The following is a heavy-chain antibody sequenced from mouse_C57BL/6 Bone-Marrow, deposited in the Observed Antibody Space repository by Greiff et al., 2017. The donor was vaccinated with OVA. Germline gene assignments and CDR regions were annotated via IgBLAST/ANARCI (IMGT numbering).Heavy chain of an antibody. Sequence: VQVVESGAELARPGASVKLSCKASGYTFTSYGISWVKQRTGQGLEWIGEIYPRSGNTYYNEKFKGKATLTADKSSSTAYMELRSLTSEDSAVYFCARGATVVATDYAMDYWGQGTSVTVSS. V-gene: IGHV1-81*01. CDR2: IYPRSGNT. D-gene: IGHD1-1*01. CDR1: GYTFTSYG. J-gene: IGHJ4*01. CDR3: ARGATVVATDYAMDY.